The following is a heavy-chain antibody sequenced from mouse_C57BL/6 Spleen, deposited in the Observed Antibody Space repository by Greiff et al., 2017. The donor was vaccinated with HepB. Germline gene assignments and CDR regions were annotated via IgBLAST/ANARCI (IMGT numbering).Heavy chain of an antibody. CDR3: ARSKYLARY. CDR1: GYSLTRYG. Sequence: QVHVKQSGPGLVAPSQSLSITCTVYGYSLTRYGVHWVRQPPGKGLEWLGLIWAGGSTNYNWALMSRLSISIDNSKSLVFLIMNSLQTDDTALYYCARSKYLARYWGQGTTRTVSS. CDR2: IWAGGST. D-gene: IGHD5-1*01. V-gene: IGHV2-9*02. J-gene: IGHJ2*01.